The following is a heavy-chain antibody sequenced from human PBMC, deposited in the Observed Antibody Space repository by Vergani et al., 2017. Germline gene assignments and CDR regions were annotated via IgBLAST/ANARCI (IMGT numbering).Heavy chain of an antibody. CDR1: GGSVSGYY. J-gene: IGHJ6*03. V-gene: IGHV4-4*07. Sequence: QVQLQESGPGLVKPSETLSLTCTVSGGSVSGYYWSWIRQPAGKGLEWIGRIYISGSTNYNPSLKSRVTMSVDTSKNQFSLKLTSVTAADTAVYYCARRYGSGITDTQYYYYYMDVWGKGTTVTVSS. D-gene: IGHD3-10*01. CDR3: ARRYGSGITDTQYYYYYMDV. CDR2: IYISGST.